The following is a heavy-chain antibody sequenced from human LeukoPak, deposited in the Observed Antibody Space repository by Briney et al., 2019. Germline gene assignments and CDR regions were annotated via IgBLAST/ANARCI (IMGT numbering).Heavy chain of an antibody. CDR2: INHSGST. CDR1: GGSFSGYY. CDR3: ARGGEYGSGSYYKY. Sequence: PSETLSLTCAVYGGSFSGYYWSWIRQPPGKGLEWIGEINHSGSTNYNPSLKSRVTMSVDTSKNQISLKLSSVTAADTAVYYCARGGEYGSGSYYKYWGQGTLVTVSS. V-gene: IGHV4-34*01. J-gene: IGHJ4*02. D-gene: IGHD3-10*01.